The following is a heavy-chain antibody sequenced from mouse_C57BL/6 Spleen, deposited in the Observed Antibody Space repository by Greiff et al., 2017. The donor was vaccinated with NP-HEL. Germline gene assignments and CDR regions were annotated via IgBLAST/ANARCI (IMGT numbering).Heavy chain of an antibody. CDR1: GFSLTSYG. J-gene: IGHJ4*01. D-gene: IGHD1-1*01. CDR2: IWSGGST. Sequence: VQRVESGPGLVQPSQSLSITCTVSGFSLTSYGVHWVRQSPGKGLEWLGVIWSGGSTDYNAAFISRLSISKDNSKSQVFFKMNSLQADDTAIYYCARRVVEGDYAMDYWGQGTSVTVSS. V-gene: IGHV2-2*01. CDR3: ARRVVEGDYAMDY.